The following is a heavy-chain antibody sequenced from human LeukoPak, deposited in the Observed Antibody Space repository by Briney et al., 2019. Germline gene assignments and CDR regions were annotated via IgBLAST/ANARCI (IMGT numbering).Heavy chain of an antibody. CDR2: INPSGGST. CDR1: GYTFTSYY. D-gene: IGHD2-8*01. Sequence: ASVKVSCKASGYTFTSYYMHWVRQAPGQGLEWMGIINPSGGSTSYAQKFQGRVIMTRDTSTSIVYMELSSLRSEDTAVYYCARWGGVGMDVWGQGTTLIVSS. V-gene: IGHV1-46*01. CDR3: ARWGGVGMDV. J-gene: IGHJ6*02.